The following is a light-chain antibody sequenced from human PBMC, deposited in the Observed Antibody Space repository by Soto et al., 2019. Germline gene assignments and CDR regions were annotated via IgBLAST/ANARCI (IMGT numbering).Light chain of an antibody. V-gene: IGLV2-14*02. CDR1: ISDVGTYHL. Sequence: QSALTQPASVSGSPGQSITISCTATISDVGTYHLVSWYQQHPGKAPKLMIYDVSNRPSGVSNRFSGSKSGNTASLTISGLQAEDEADYYCSSYTSSSTLDVFGTGTKVTVL. J-gene: IGLJ1*01. CDR3: SSYTSSSTLDV. CDR2: DVS.